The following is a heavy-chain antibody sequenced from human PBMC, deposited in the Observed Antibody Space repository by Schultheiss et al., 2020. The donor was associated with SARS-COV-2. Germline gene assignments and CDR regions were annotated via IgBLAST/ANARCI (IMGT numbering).Heavy chain of an antibody. CDR1: GFSFSSYT. CDR2: IGTSTINM. D-gene: IGHD2-2*01. V-gene: IGHV3-21*04. J-gene: IGHJ4*02. Sequence: GGSLRLSCAASGFSFSSYTMNWVRQAPGKGLEWISSIGTSTINMYYADSVEGRFTISRDNAKNSLFLQMDSLRAEDTAVYYCVQLRSFDYWGQGTLVTVSS. CDR3: VQLRSFDY.